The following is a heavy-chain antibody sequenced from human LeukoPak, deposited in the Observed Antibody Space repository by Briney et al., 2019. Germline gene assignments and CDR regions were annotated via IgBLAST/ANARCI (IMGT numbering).Heavy chain of an antibody. D-gene: IGHD6-13*01. Sequence: PSETLSLTCSVSGASIINYYWTWIRRPAGKGLEWIGHVFHTGRTSYNPSLKSRVTMSVDTSKKEVSLILRSVTAADTAVYYCARHSSSYDYWGQGTLVTVSS. V-gene: IGHV4-4*07. CDR2: VFHTGRT. CDR1: GASIINYY. J-gene: IGHJ4*02. CDR3: ARHSSSYDY.